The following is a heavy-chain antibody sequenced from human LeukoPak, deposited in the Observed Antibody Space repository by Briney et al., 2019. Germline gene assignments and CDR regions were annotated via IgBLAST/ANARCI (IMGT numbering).Heavy chain of an antibody. CDR3: ARDSTIMITFGGVMDAFDI. D-gene: IGHD3-16*01. Sequence: SETLSLTCAVYGGSFSGYYWSWIRQPPGKGLEWIAEINHSGSTNYNPSLKSRVTMSVDTSKNQFSLKLSSVTAADTAVYYCARDSTIMITFGGVMDAFDIWGQGTMVTVSS. V-gene: IGHV4-34*01. CDR2: INHSGST. J-gene: IGHJ3*02. CDR1: GGSFSGYY.